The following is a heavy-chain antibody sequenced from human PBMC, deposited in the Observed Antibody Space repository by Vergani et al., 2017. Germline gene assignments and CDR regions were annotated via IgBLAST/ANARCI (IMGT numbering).Heavy chain of an antibody. J-gene: IGHJ6*02. CDR2: FYTGGGT. CDR1: GGSISSGSYY. Sequence: QVQLQESGPGLVRPSQTLSLTCTVPGGSISSGSYYWSWFRQPAGKGLEWIGRFYTGGGTSYNPSLMSRVTISVDTSKYQFSRQLSSVTAADTAVYYCARDPLCSTTRRFRLIDMDVWGQGTTVTVSS. D-gene: IGHD2-15*01. CDR3: ARDPLCSTTRRFRLIDMDV. V-gene: IGHV4-61*02.